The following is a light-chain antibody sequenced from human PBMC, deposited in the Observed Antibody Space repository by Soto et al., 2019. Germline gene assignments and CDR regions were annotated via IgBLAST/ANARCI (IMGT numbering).Light chain of an antibody. CDR2: GNN. Sequence: QSVLTQPPSVSGAPGQRVSISCTGSSSNIGAGYDVHWYHQLPGTAPKLLLYGNNNRPSGVPDRFSGSKSGTSASLVITGIQAEDEADYYCQSFDTRLNSVVFGGGTKVTVL. CDR3: QSFDTRLNSVV. V-gene: IGLV1-40*01. J-gene: IGLJ2*01. CDR1: SSNIGAGYD.